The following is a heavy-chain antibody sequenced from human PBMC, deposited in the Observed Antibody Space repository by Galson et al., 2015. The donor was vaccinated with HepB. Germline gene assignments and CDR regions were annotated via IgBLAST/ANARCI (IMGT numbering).Heavy chain of an antibody. D-gene: IGHD2-8*01. CDR3: AKDMTRTNGVCYSNYYGMDV. Sequence: SLRLSCAASGFTFDDYAMHWVRQAPGKGLEWVSGISWNSGSVGYADSVKGRFTIFRDNAKNSLYLQMNSLRAEDTALYYCAKDMTRTNGVCYSNYYGMDVWGQGTTVTVSS. CDR2: ISWNSGSV. J-gene: IGHJ6*02. V-gene: IGHV3-9*01. CDR1: GFTFDDYA.